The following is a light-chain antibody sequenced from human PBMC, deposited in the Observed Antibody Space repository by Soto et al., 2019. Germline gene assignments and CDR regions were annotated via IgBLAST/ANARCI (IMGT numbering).Light chain of an antibody. Sequence: EIVLTQPPGTLSLSPGERVTLSCRASQSVSSSYVAWYQQKPGQAPRLLIYDASSRATGIPDRFSGSGSGADFTLTISRLEPEDFAVYYCQQYGSSPITFGQGTRLDIK. CDR3: QQYGSSPIT. CDR2: DAS. CDR1: QSVSSSY. V-gene: IGKV3-20*01. J-gene: IGKJ5*01.